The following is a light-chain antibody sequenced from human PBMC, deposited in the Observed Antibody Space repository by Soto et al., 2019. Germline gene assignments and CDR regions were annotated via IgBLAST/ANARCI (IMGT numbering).Light chain of an antibody. V-gene: IGKV1-39*01. CDR3: QQGYSSAIT. J-gene: IGKJ5*01. Sequence: DIQMTQSPSSLSASVGDTVTITCRASQSIGKHLNWYQQKPGKAPKFLIYSVSSLQSGVPSRFSGSGSGTDFTLTINSLQPEDFATYYCQQGYSSAITFGQGHDWRL. CDR2: SVS. CDR1: QSIGKH.